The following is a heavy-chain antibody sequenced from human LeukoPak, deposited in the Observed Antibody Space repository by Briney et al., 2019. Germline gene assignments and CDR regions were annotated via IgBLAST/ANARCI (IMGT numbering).Heavy chain of an antibody. D-gene: IGHD6-13*01. J-gene: IGHJ4*02. V-gene: IGHV3-15*01. CDR2: IKSKADGGTT. CDR3: TTAMYSSSWYTYYFDY. Sequence: GGSLRLSCAASGFTFSNAWMSWVRQAPGKGLEWVGRIKSKADGGTTGYAAPVKGRFTISRDDSKNTLYLQMNSLKTEGTAVYYCTTAMYSSSWYTYYFDYWGQGTLVTVSS. CDR1: GFTFSNAW.